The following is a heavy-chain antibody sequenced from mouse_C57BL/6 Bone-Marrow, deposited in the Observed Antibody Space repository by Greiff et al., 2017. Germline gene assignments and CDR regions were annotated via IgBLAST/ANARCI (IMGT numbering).Heavy chain of an antibody. CDR2: ISDGGSYT. V-gene: IGHV5-4*01. Sequence: EVKVVESGGGLVKPGGSLKLSCAASGFTFSSYAMSWVRQTPEKRLEWVATISDGGSYTYYPDNVKGRFTISRDNAKNNLYLQMSHLKSEDTAMYYCARDLNYGYAMDYWGQGTSVTVSS. CDR3: ARDLNYGYAMDY. J-gene: IGHJ4*01. D-gene: IGHD1-1*02. CDR1: GFTFSSYA.